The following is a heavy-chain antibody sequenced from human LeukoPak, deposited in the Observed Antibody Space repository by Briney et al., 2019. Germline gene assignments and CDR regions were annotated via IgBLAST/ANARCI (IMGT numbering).Heavy chain of an antibody. V-gene: IGHV3-74*01. J-gene: IGHJ3*01. Sequence: GVPLSLSCAVSGFNFNTYCMHWVRQTRGRGLMWVSCVKRGWLSTNYADSWKGGFTISRYNAMNTIHLKMKSLRAEDTAVYYCARGGSPPEALGDTFDVWGQGTLVTVSS. CDR3: ARGGSPPEALGDTFDV. CDR2: VKRGWLST. CDR1: GFNFNTYC. D-gene: IGHD1-26*01.